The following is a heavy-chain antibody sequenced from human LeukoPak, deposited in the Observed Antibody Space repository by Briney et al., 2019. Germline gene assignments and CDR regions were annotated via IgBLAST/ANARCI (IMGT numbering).Heavy chain of an antibody. CDR1: GYTFTGYY. J-gene: IGHJ6*02. D-gene: IGHD3-9*01. Sequence: GASVKVSCKASGYTFTGYYMHWVRQAPGQGLEWMGWINPNSGGTNYAQKFQGRVTMTTDTSTSTAYMELRSLRSDDTAVYYCARDTFRDILTGYYNAYYYYGMDVWGQGTTVTVS. CDR2: INPNSGGT. CDR3: ARDTFRDILTGYYNAYYYYGMDV. V-gene: IGHV1-2*02.